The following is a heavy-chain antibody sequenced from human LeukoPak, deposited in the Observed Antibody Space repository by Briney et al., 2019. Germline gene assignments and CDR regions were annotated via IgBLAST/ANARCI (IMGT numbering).Heavy chain of an antibody. CDR1: GGSFSGYY. D-gene: IGHD3-3*01. CDR3: ARGRYYDFWSGYYRGYWFDP. V-gene: IGHV4-34*01. J-gene: IGHJ5*02. CDR2: INHSGST. Sequence: PSETLSLTCAVYGGSFSGYYWSWIRQPPGKGLEWIGEINHSGSTNYNPSLKSRVTISVDTSKNQCSLKLSSVTAADTAVYYCARGRYYDFWSGYYRGYWFDPWGQGTLVTVSS.